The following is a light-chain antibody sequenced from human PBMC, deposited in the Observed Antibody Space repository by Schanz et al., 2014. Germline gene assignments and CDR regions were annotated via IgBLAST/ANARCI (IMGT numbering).Light chain of an antibody. V-gene: IGLV1-40*01. CDR1: TSNIGAGYD. CDR2: GDS. J-gene: IGLJ3*02. CDR3: QSFDSSLRDV. Sequence: QSVLTQPPSVSGAPGQRVTISCTGSTSNIGAGYDVHWYQHFPGAAPKLLIFGDSNRPSGVPARFFGSKSGTSASLAITGLQAEDEADYYCQSFDSSLRDVFGGGTKLTVL.